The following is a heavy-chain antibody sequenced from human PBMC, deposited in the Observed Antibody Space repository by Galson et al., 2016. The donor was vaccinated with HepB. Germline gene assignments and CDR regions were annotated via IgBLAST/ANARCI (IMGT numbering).Heavy chain of an antibody. Sequence: SLRLSCAASGFTFGTYSMNWVRQAPGKGLEWVSSISTSSSYIYHADSGTGRFTISRDNAKNSLYRQMNTLRGVDTAIYYCVRNLFSGADYSVDYWGQGTLVTVSS. CDR3: VRNLFSGADYSVDY. CDR1: GFTFGTYS. CDR2: ISTSSSYI. D-gene: IGHD2-15*01. J-gene: IGHJ4*02. V-gene: IGHV3-21*01.